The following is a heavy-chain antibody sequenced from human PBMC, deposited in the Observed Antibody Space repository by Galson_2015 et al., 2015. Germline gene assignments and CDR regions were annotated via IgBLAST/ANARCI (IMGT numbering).Heavy chain of an antibody. J-gene: IGHJ6*02. D-gene: IGHD3-9*01. CDR1: GFTFSSYS. V-gene: IGHV3-21*01. CDR2: ISSSSSYI. Sequence: SLRLSCAASGFTFSSYSMNWVRQAPGKGLEWVSSISSSSSYIYYADSVKGRFTISRDNAKNSLYLQMNSLRAEDTAVYYCARKQRYDDGMDVWGQGTTVTVSS. CDR3: ARKQRYDDGMDV.